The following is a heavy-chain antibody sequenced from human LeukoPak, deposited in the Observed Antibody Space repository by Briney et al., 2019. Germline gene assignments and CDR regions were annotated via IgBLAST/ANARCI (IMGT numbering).Heavy chain of an antibody. V-gene: IGHV3-9*01. Sequence: GGSLRLSCAASGFTFDDYAMHWVRQAPGKGLEWVSGISWNSGSIGYVDSVKGRFTISRDNAKNSLYLQMNSLRAEDTALYYCAKDMRQYYYDSSGYFDGGADYWDQGTLVTVSS. J-gene: IGHJ4*02. D-gene: IGHD3-22*01. CDR1: GFTFDDYA. CDR3: AKDMRQYYYDSSGYFDGGADY. CDR2: ISWNSGSI.